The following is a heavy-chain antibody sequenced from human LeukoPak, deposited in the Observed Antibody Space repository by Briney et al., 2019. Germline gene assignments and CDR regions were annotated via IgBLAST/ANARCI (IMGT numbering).Heavy chain of an antibody. D-gene: IGHD1-26*01. Sequence: GGSLRLSCAASGFNFRSFGFHWVRQAPGKGVEWLAIVSFERNDKYYADSVKGRFTISGDESKNTLYLQMNSLRSEDTAVYYCARDPLRRGTSYLDNWGKGTLVTVAS. CDR2: VSFERNDK. CDR3: ARDPLRRGTSYLDN. CDR1: GFNFRSFG. V-gene: IGHV3-30*03. J-gene: IGHJ4*02.